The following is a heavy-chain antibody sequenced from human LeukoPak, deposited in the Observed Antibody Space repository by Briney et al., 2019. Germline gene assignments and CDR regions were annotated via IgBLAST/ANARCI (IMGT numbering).Heavy chain of an antibody. D-gene: IGHD1-1*01. J-gene: IGHJ3*02. Sequence: IPSETLSLTCAVSGGSISSGGYSWSWIRQPPGKGLEWIGYIYHSGSTYYNPSLKSRVTISVDRSKNQFSLKLSSVTAADTAVYYCARGGKLTVDAFDIWGQGTVATVSS. CDR2: IYHSGST. CDR1: GGSISSGGYS. V-gene: IGHV4-30-2*01. CDR3: ARGGKLTVDAFDI.